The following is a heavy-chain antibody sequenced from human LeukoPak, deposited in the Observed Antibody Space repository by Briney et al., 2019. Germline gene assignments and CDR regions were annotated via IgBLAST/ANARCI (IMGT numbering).Heavy chain of an antibody. CDR3: TKSTNSCSGGSCYSGLDY. Sequence: SGGSLRLSCAASGFTFSSYAMSWVRQAPGKGLEWVLSFSGSGGSTYYADSVKGRFTISRDNSRNTLYLQMNSLRAEDTAIYYCTKSTNSCSGGSCYSGLDYWGQGTLVTASS. CDR2: FSGSGGST. CDR1: GFTFSSYA. J-gene: IGHJ4*02. V-gene: IGHV3-23*01. D-gene: IGHD2-15*01.